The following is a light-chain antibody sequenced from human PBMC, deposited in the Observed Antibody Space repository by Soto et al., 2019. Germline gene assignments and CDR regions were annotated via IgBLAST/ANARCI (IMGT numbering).Light chain of an antibody. CDR2: GAS. CDR1: QSVDSK. CDR3: QHYSTCLRT. V-gene: IGKV3-15*01. Sequence: EIVMTQAPATLSVSTGQRATLSCRASQSVDSKLAWYQQKPGQGPRLLIYGASSSATGIPARFSGSGSGTEFTLTISSLQSEDFAVYYCQHYSTCLRTFGRGTKVEIK. J-gene: IGKJ1*01.